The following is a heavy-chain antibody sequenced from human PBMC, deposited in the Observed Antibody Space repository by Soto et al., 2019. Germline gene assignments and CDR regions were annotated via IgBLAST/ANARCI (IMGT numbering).Heavy chain of an antibody. CDR2: IYWDDDK. CDR3: AHRILRTVFGLVTTTAIYFDF. J-gene: IGHJ4*02. Sequence: QITLNESGPPVVKPAETLTLTCTFSGFSLTTSRVGVGWIRQSPGKAPEWLALIYWDDDKRYSASLKSRLTITKDTSKNQVVLTMASVDPADTATYYCAHRILRTVFGLVTTTAIYFDFWGQGTPVVVSS. CDR1: GFSLTTSRVG. V-gene: IGHV2-5*02. D-gene: IGHD3-3*01.